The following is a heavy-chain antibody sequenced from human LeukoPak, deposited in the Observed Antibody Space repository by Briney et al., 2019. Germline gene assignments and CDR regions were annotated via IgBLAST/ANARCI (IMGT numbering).Heavy chain of an antibody. CDR3: AQGVYYYGMDV. Sequence: KPSETLSLTCTVSGGSISSSSYYWGWIRQPPGKGLEWIGSIYYSGSTYYNPSLKSRVTISVDTSKNQFSLKLSSVTAADTAVYYCAQGVYYYGMDVWGQGTMVTVSS. V-gene: IGHV4-39*01. J-gene: IGHJ6*02. D-gene: IGHD2-8*01. CDR1: GGSISSSSYY. CDR2: IYYSGST.